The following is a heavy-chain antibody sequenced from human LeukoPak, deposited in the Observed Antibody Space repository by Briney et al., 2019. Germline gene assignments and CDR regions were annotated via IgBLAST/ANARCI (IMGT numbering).Heavy chain of an antibody. CDR2: IYYSGST. V-gene: IGHV4-59*01. Sequence: SETLSLTCTVSGGSISSYYWSWIRQPPGKGLEWIGYIYYSGSTNYNPSLKSRVTISVDTSKNQFSLKLSSVTAADTAVYYCARDTPYYDILTGFHKPGYFDYWGQGTLVTVSS. J-gene: IGHJ4*02. CDR1: GGSISSYY. CDR3: ARDTPYYDILTGFHKPGYFDY. D-gene: IGHD3-9*01.